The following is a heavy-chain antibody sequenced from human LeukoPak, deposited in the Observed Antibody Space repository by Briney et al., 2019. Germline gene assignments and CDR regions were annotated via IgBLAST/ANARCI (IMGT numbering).Heavy chain of an antibody. CDR1: VYTFSGYY. Sequence: ASVKVSCKASVYTFSGYYMHWVRQAPGRGLEWMGWINPKSGGTNYAQKFQGRVTMTRDTSISTAYMELSRLRSDDTAVYYCARDGGAAGQDYWGQGILVTVSS. V-gene: IGHV1-2*02. CDR2: INPKSGGT. J-gene: IGHJ4*02. D-gene: IGHD6-13*01. CDR3: ARDGGAAGQDY.